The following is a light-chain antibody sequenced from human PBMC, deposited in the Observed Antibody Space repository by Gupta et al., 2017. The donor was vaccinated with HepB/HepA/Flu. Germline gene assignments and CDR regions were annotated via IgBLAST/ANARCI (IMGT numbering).Light chain of an antibody. CDR3: QQYYTTPWT. CDR2: WAS. Sequence: DIVMTQSPDSLAVSLGERATINCKSSQSVLYSSNNKNYLAWYQQKPGQPPKLFINWASTRESGVPDRFSGSASGTDFTLTISSLQAEDVAVYYCQQYYTTPWTFGQGTKVEIK. J-gene: IGKJ1*01. CDR1: QSVLYSSNNKNY. V-gene: IGKV4-1*01.